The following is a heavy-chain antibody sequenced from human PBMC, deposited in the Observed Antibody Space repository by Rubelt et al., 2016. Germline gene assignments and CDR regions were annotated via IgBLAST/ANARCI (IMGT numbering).Heavy chain of an antibody. J-gene: IGHJ5*02. D-gene: IGHD5-12*01. Sequence: EGIGEINHSGSTNYNPSLKSRVTISVDTSKNQFSLKLSSVTAADTAVYYCARRIVATRHNWFDPWGQGTLVTVSS. CDR3: ARRIVATRHNWFDP. CDR2: INHSGST. V-gene: IGHV4-34*01.